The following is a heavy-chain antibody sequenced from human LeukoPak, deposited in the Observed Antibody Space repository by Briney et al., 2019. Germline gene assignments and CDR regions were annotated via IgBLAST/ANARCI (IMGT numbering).Heavy chain of an antibody. CDR3: ARDAPPSWGQLWLNWFDP. CDR1: GFTFSSYS. CDR2: ISSSSSYI. D-gene: IGHD5-18*01. V-gene: IGHV3-21*01. Sequence: GGSLRLSSAASGFTFSSYSMNWVRQAPGKGLEWVSSISSSSSYIYYADSVKGRFTISRDNAKNSLYLQMNSLRAEDTAVDYCARDAPPSWGQLWLNWFDPWGQGTLVTVSS. J-gene: IGHJ5*02.